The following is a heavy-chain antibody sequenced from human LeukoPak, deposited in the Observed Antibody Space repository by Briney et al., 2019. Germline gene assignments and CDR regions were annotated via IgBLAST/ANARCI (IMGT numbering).Heavy chain of an antibody. J-gene: IGHJ5*02. CDR2: ITSSCGDT. Sequence: GGCLSLSCAASGFTFSSYAMSWVRQAPGKGLEWVSAITSSCGDTFYADSVKGRFDVPRDNAKRTLSLQMNSLRAEDTAIYYCAKYYYDSTSYYRPWGQGTLVTVSS. CDR1: GFTFSSYA. V-gene: IGHV3-23*01. CDR3: AKYYYDSTSYYRP. D-gene: IGHD3-22*01.